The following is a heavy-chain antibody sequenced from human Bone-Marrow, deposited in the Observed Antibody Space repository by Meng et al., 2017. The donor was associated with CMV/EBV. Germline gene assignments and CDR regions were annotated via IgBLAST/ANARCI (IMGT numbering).Heavy chain of an antibody. Sequence: FSSYAMHWVRQAPGKGLEWVAVISYDGSNKYYADSVKGRFTISRDNSKNTLYLQMNSLRAEDTAVYYCARVGDSSGYYPYYYYGMDVWGQGTTVTVSS. D-gene: IGHD3-22*01. CDR3: ARVGDSSGYYPYYYYGMDV. CDR2: ISYDGSNK. J-gene: IGHJ6*02. V-gene: IGHV3-30-3*01. CDR1: FSSYA.